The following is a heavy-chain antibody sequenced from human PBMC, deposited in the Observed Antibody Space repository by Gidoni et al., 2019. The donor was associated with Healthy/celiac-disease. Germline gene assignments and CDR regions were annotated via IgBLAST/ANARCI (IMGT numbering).Heavy chain of an antibody. CDR2: IYYSGST. CDR3: ARHVSGYDYGFFDY. J-gene: IGHJ4*02. D-gene: IGHD5-12*01. V-gene: IGHV4-39*01. Sequence: QLQLQESGPGLVKPSESLSLTCTVSGGSISSSSYYWGWIRQPPGKGLWWIGSIYYSGSTYYNPALKSRVTISVDTAKNQFSLQLSSVTAADTAVYYCARHVSGYDYGFFDYWGQGTLVTVSS. CDR1: GGSISSSSYY.